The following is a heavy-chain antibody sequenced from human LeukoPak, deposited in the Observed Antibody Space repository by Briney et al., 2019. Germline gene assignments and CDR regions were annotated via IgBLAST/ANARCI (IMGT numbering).Heavy chain of an antibody. D-gene: IGHD3-10*01. Sequence: ASVKVSCKASGYTFTDYYIHLVRQVPGQGLEWMGWMNPNSGNTGYAQKFQGRVTITRNTSISTAYMELSSLRSEDTAVYYCARGLMVRGVIITVDYYYYMDVWGKGTTVTVSS. V-gene: IGHV1-8*03. CDR3: ARGLMVRGVIITVDYYYYMDV. CDR1: GYTFTDYY. CDR2: MNPNSGNT. J-gene: IGHJ6*03.